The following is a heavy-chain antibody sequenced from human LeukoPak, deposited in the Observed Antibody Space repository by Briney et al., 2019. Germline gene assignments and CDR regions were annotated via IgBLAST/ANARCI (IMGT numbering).Heavy chain of an antibody. Sequence: GRSLRLSCAASGFTFDDYAMHWVRQAPGKGLEWVSGISWNSGSIGYADSVKGRFTISRDNAKNSLYLQMNSLRAEDTALYYCARDQDGYNSHWGQGTLVTASS. D-gene: IGHD5-24*01. J-gene: IGHJ4*02. V-gene: IGHV3-9*01. CDR1: GFTFDDYA. CDR3: ARDQDGYNSH. CDR2: ISWNSGSI.